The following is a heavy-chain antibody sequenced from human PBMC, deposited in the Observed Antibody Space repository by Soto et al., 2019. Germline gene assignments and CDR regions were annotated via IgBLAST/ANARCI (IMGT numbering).Heavy chain of an antibody. CDR3: ARATDDYGDAYDX. D-gene: IGHD4-17*01. CDR1: GASVTLSNW. V-gene: IGHV4-4*02. J-gene: IGHJ3*01. Sequence: QMQLQQSGPGLVKPSGTLSLTCTVSGASVTLSNWWTWIRQSPGRGLEWIGQAYHSGSTNYNPSLETRVTISVDTSKNQFSLNLTSVTAADTAVYYCARATDDYGDAYDXWXXGXSXXVSS. CDR2: AYHSGST.